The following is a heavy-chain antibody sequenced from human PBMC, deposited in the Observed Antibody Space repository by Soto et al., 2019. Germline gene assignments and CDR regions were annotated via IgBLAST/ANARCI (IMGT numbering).Heavy chain of an antibody. CDR2: ISYDGSQK. D-gene: IGHD6-6*01. CDR3: AKDYLGSSNSFAY. CDR1: GFIFSNYA. V-gene: IGHV3-30*18. J-gene: IGHJ4*02. Sequence: QVQLVESGGGVVQPGRSLKLSCAASGFIFSNYAMHWVRQPPGKGLEWVAVISYDGSQKYYADSVKGRFTLSRDKFKNIVYRQMNRLRAEDTALYFCAKDYLGSSNSFAYWGQGSLVTVSS.